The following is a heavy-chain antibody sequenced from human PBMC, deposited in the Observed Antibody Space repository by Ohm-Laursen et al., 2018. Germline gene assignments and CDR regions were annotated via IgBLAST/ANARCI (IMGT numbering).Heavy chain of an antibody. CDR2: ISAYNGNT. CDR1: GYTFTSYD. V-gene: IGHV1-18*01. Sequence: ASVKVSCKASGYTFTSYDINWVRQATGQGLEWMGWISAYNGNTNYAQKLQGRVTMTTDTSTSTAYMELRSLRSDDTAVYYCAVLGELLLDRWFDPWGQGTLVTVSS. D-gene: IGHD1-26*01. J-gene: IGHJ5*02. CDR3: AVLGELLLDRWFDP.